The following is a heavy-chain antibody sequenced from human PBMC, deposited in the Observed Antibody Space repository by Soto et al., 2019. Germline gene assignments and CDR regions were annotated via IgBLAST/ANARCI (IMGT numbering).Heavy chain of an antibody. CDR1: GFTFSSYS. J-gene: IGHJ5*02. CDR2: ISSSSSYI. D-gene: IGHD3-3*01. Sequence: GGSLRLSCAASGFTFSSYSMNWVRQAPGKGLEWVSSISSSSSYIYYADSVKGRFTISRDNAKNSLYLQMNSLRAEDTAVYYCARDSGFLEWLLEGGPYNWFDPWGQGTLVTVSS. CDR3: ARDSGFLEWLLEGGPYNWFDP. V-gene: IGHV3-21*01.